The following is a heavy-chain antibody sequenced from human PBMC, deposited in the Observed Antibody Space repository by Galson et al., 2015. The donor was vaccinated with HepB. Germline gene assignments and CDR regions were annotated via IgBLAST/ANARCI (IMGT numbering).Heavy chain of an antibody. J-gene: IGHJ5*02. CDR1: GSGLTDLS. CDR2: YDPADGER. V-gene: IGHV1-24*01. Sequence: SVKVSCKVSGSGLTDLSMHWVRQAPGKGLEWMGGYDPADGERIFPEKFQGRLTLTKDTSTDTAYMELSSLTSEDTAIYYCARSTVWQLDAWGQGTLVTVSS. D-gene: IGHD4-17*01. CDR3: ARSTVWQLDA.